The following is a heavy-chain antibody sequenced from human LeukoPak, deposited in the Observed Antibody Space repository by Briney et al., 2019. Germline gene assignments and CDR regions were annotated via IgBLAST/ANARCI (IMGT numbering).Heavy chain of an antibody. CDR1: GFAFSSYD. CDR2: ISGTGGKT. V-gene: IGHV3-23*01. J-gene: IGHJ4*02. Sequence: PGGSLRLSCAASGFAFSSYDMTWVRQAPGKGLEWVASISGTGGKTFYADSVEGRFSVSRDNSKNTLFLQMNSVRAEDTAVYYCAKDERRGYFDFWGRGTLVTVSS. CDR3: AKDERRGYFDF.